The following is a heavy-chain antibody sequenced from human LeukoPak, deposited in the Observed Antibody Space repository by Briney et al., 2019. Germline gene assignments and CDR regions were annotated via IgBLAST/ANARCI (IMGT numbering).Heavy chain of an antibody. J-gene: IGHJ4*02. V-gene: IGHV4-34*01. Sequence: PSETLSLTCAVYGGSFSDYYWTWICQPPGKGLEWIGEINHSGSTNYNPSLKSRVTISVDTSKKQFFLRLSSVTAADTAVYYCAKDRGVVARPDYWGQGTLVTVSS. CDR2: INHSGST. CDR1: GGSFSDYY. CDR3: AKDRGVVARPDY. D-gene: IGHD2-15*01.